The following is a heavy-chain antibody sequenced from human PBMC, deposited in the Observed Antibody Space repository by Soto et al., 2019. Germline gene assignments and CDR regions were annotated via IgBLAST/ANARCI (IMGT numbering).Heavy chain of an antibody. CDR1: GGTFSSYT. V-gene: IGHV1-69*02. D-gene: IGHD4-17*01. J-gene: IGHJ4*02. CDR3: AGENDYGDWGYFDY. CDR2: IIPILGIA. Sequence: QVQLVQSGAEVKKPGSSVKVSCKASGGTFSSYTISWVRQAPGQGLEWMGRIIPILGIANYAQKFQGRVNITADKSTSTAYMELSSLRSEDTAVYYCAGENDYGDWGYFDYWGQGTLVTVSS.